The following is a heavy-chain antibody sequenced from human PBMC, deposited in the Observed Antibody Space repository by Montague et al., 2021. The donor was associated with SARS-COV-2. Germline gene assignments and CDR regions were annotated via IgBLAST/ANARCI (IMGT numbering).Heavy chain of an antibody. J-gene: IGHJ1*01. V-gene: IGHV3-9*01. CDR1: GFSFDDYA. CDR3: AKDGVIAEYFQH. CDR2: ISWNSGSL. Sequence: SLRLSCAASGFSFDDYAMHWVRQAPGKGLEWVSGISWNSGSLGYADSVKGRFTISRDNAKNSLYLQMNSLRAEDTALYYCAKDGVIAEYFQHWGRGTLVTVSS.